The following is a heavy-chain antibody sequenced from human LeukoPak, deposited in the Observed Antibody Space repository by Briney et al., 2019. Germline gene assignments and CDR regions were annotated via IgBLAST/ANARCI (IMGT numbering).Heavy chain of an antibody. CDR1: GYSFTSYW. CDR2: IYPGDSDT. CDR3: ARRVAVAGLVDN. D-gene: IGHD6-19*01. J-gene: IGHJ4*02. Sequence: GESLQISCKGSGYSFTSYWVGWVRQMPGKGPEWMGIIYPGDSDTRYSPSFQGQVTISADKSISTAYLQWSSLKASDTAMYYCARRVAVAGLVDNWGQGTLVTVSS. V-gene: IGHV5-51*01.